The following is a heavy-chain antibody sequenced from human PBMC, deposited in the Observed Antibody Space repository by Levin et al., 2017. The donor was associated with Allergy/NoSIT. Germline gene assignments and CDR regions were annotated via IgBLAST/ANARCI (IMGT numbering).Heavy chain of an antibody. CDR1: GFTFSDYY. Sequence: GGSLRLSCSASGFTFSDYYMSWVRQAPGKGLEWISYINGAGTTIYYTDFVKGRFTISRDSAKNSMYLQMNSLRAEDTALYYCARGKYEFDIWGQGTMVTVSS. J-gene: IGHJ3*02. CDR3: ARGKYEFDI. D-gene: IGHD3-3*01. CDR2: INGAGTTI. V-gene: IGHV3-11*01.